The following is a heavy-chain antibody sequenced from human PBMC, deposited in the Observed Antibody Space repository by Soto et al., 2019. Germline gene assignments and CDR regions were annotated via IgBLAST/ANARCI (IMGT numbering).Heavy chain of an antibody. J-gene: IGHJ3*02. CDR3: ARTPDI. Sequence: PSETLSLTCTVSGGSISGYYWSWIRQPPGKGLEWIGYMYNTGSTVYNPSFKSRVTISVDRSKNQFSLKLSSVTAADTAVYYCARTPDIWGQGTMVTVSS. V-gene: IGHV4-59*12. CDR2: MYNTGST. CDR1: GGSISGYY.